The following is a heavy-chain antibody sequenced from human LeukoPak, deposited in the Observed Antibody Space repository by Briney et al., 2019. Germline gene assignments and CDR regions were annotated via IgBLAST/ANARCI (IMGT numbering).Heavy chain of an antibody. J-gene: IGHJ5*02. V-gene: IGHV4-34*01. D-gene: IGHD6-19*01. CDR2: INHSGST. CDR1: GGSFSGYY. Sequence: SETLSLTCAVYGGSFSGYYWSWIRQPPGKGLEWTGEINHSGSTNYNPSLKSRVTISVDTSKNQFSLKLSSVTAADTAVYYCARGPEQWLPTRGFDPWGQGTLVTVSS. CDR3: ARGPEQWLPTRGFDP.